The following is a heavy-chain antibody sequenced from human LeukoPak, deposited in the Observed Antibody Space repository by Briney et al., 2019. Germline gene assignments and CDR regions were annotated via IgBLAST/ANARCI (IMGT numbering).Heavy chain of an antibody. V-gene: IGHV3-30*18. Sequence: PAGSLRLSCAASGFTFSRYGRHWVRQAPGKGLEWLAFISYDGSNKYYADSVKGRFIIYRDNSKNTLYLQLNSLRAEDTAVYYCAKNGIVVVVPTNWFDPWGQGTLVTVSS. CDR1: GFTFSRYG. D-gene: IGHD2-15*01. CDR3: AKNGIVVVVPTNWFDP. J-gene: IGHJ5*02. CDR2: ISYDGSNK.